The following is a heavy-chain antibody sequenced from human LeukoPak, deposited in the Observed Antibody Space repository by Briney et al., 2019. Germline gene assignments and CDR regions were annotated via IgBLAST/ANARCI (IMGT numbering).Heavy chain of an antibody. V-gene: IGHV3-11*01. Sequence: PGGSLRLSCAASGFTFSDYYMSWIRQAPGKGLEWVSYISSSGSTIYYADSVKGRFTISRDNSKNTLYLQMNSLRAEDTAVYYCAKGSGYSYGLYNFDYWGQGTLVTVSS. CDR2: ISSSGSTI. D-gene: IGHD5-18*01. CDR1: GFTFSDYY. J-gene: IGHJ4*02. CDR3: AKGSGYSYGLYNFDY.